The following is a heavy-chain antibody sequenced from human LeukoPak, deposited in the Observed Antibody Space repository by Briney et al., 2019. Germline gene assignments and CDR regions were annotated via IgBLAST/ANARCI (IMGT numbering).Heavy chain of an antibody. V-gene: IGHV1-69*05. D-gene: IGHD3-22*01. CDR3: ARHVGYYYDSSGYGFFDY. Sequence: SVKVSCKASGGTFISYAISWVRQAPGQGLEWMGRIIPIFGTANYAQKFQGRVTINTDESTSTAYMELSSLRSEDTAVYYCARHVGYYYDSSGYGFFDYWGQGTLVTVSS. CDR2: IIPIFGTA. CDR1: GGTFISYA. J-gene: IGHJ4*02.